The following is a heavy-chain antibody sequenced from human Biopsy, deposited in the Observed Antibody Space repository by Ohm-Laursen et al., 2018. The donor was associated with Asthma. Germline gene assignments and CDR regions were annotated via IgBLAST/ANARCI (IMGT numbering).Heavy chain of an antibody. V-gene: IGHV3-30*18. CDR1: GFTFRKSA. CDR2: ISKDGILT. J-gene: IGHJ4*02. D-gene: IGHD1-26*01. Sequence: SLRLSCSASGFTFRKSAMHWVRQAPGKGLEWVALISKDGILTNYADSVKGRFTISRDNSRNTLHLEMNSLRAEDTAVYFCAKEVFPGWELRRGPDSWGQGTLVTVSS. CDR3: AKEVFPGWELRRGPDS.